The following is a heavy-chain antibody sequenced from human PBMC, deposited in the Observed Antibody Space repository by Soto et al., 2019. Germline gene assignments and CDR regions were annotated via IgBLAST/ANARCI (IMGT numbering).Heavy chain of an antibody. J-gene: IGHJ5*02. V-gene: IGHV3-13*01. D-gene: IGHD3-3*01. CDR3: ARGVVDYDFWSGYSNNWFGP. CDR2: IGTAGDT. Sequence: PGGSLRLSCAASGFTFSSYDMHWVRQATGKGLEWVSAIGTAGDTYYPGSVKGRFTISRENAKNSLYLQMNSLRAGDTAVYYCARGVVDYDFWSGYSNNWFGPWGHRTLVTVS. CDR1: GFTFSSYD.